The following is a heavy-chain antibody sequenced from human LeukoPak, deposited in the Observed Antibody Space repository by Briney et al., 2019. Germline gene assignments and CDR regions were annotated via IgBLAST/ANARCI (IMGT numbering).Heavy chain of an antibody. J-gene: IGHJ4*02. V-gene: IGHV4-59*08. D-gene: IGHD5-12*01. CDR1: GGSISSSY. CDR2: IYYSGST. CDR3: ARLRGYVDSYFDY. Sequence: PSETLSLTCTVSGGSISSSYWSRIRQPPEKGLEWIGYIYYSGSTNYNPSLKSRVTISVDTSKNQFSLKLSSVTAADTAVYYCARLRGYVDSYFDYWGQGTLVTVSP.